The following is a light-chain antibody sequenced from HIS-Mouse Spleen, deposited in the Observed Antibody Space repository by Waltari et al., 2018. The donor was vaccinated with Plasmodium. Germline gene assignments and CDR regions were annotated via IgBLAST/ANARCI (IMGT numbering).Light chain of an antibody. CDR2: EDS. Sequence: SYELTQPPSVSVSPGQQARITCSGDALPTKSAYWYQQKSGQAPVLVIYEDSKRPSGIPERFSGSSSGTMATLTISGAQVEDEADYYCYSTDSSGNHRVFGGGTKLTVL. J-gene: IGLJ3*02. CDR3: YSTDSSGNHRV. V-gene: IGLV3-10*01. CDR1: ALPTKS.